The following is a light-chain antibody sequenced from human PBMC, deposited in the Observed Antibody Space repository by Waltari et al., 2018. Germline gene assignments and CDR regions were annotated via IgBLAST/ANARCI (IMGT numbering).Light chain of an antibody. J-gene: IGLJ3*02. CDR1: SSEVGGYNY. CDR2: DVT. Sequence: QSALTQPRSVSGSPGQSVTISCTGTSSEVGGYNYVSWYQHHPGKAPKLIIYDVTKRPSGVPDRFSASTSDNTASLTISGLQAEDEADYYCCSYAGSITFWVFGGGTKLTVL. CDR3: CSYAGSITFWV. V-gene: IGLV2-11*01.